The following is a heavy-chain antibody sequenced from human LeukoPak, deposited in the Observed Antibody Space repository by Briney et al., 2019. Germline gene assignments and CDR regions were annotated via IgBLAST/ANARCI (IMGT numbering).Heavy chain of an antibody. V-gene: IGHV1-18*01. Sequence: ASLNVSRKAPVYTFTSYGISGVRQTPGQGLEWMGWISAYNGNTNYAQNVQGRVTMTTDTSTSTTYMELRSLRSDDTAVYYCARLYGPHYFDYWGQGTLVTVSS. CDR2: ISAYNGNT. CDR1: VYTFTSYG. CDR3: ARLYGPHYFDY. J-gene: IGHJ4*02. D-gene: IGHD2-8*01.